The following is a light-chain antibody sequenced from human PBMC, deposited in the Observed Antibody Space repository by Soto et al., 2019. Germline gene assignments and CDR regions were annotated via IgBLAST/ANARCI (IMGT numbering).Light chain of an antibody. J-gene: IGLJ2*01. CDR3: QSYDSRLRGVI. Sequence: QPVLTQPSSVSGAPGQRVTISCTGGSSNIGAGYDVHWYQQFPGTAPKLLIFTNTNRPSGVPDRFSGSKSGTSASLAITGLQAEDEADYYCQSYDSRLRGVIIGGGTKVTVL. CDR1: SSNIGAGYD. V-gene: IGLV1-40*01. CDR2: TNT.